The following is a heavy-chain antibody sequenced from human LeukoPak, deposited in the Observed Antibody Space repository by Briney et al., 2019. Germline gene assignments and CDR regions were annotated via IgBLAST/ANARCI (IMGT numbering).Heavy chain of an antibody. CDR3: ATHYYDSSGYYHY. V-gene: IGHV1-24*01. CDR2: FDPEDGET. D-gene: IGHD3-22*01. Sequence: ASVKVSCKVSGYTLTELSMHWVRQAPGKGLEWMGGFDPEDGETIYAQKFQSRVTMTEDTSTDTAYMELSSLGSEDTAVYYCATHYYDSSGYYHYWGQGTLVTVSS. J-gene: IGHJ4*02. CDR1: GYTLTELS.